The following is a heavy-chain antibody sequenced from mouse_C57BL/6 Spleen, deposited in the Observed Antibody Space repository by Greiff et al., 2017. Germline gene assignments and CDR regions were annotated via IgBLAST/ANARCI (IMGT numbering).Heavy chain of an antibody. CDR1: GYTFTSYW. D-gene: IGHD1-3*01. CDR3: ARGGKDLYYFDY. Sequence: QVQLQQPGAELVMPGASVKLSCKASGYTFTSYWMHWVKQRPGQGLEWIGEIDPSDSYTNYNQKFKGKYTLTVDKSSSTAYMQLSSLTSEDSAVYYCARGGKDLYYFDYWGQGTTLTVSS. CDR2: IDPSDSYT. J-gene: IGHJ2*01. V-gene: IGHV1-69*01.